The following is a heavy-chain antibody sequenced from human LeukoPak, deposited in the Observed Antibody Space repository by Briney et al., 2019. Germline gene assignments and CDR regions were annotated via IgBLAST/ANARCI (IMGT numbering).Heavy chain of an antibody. CDR2: ISAYNGNT. CDR3: ARGGCSGGSCYSDRYYYYGMDV. Sequence: ASVKVSCKASGYTFTSYGISWVRQAPGQGLEWMGWISAYNGNTNYAQKLQGRVTMTTDTSTSTAYMELRSLRSEDTAVYYCARGGCSGGSCYSDRYYYYGMDVWGQGTTVTVSS. D-gene: IGHD2-15*01. V-gene: IGHV1-18*01. CDR1: GYTFTSYG. J-gene: IGHJ6*02.